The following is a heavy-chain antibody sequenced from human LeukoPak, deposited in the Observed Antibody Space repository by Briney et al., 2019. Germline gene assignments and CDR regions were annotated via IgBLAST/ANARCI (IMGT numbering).Heavy chain of an antibody. J-gene: IGHJ4*02. CDR1: GGSISSGSYY. CDR3: ARRKRGSGGPFDY. Sequence: SQTLSLTCTVSGGSISSGSYYWSWVWQPAGNGLEWIGRIYASGSTNYNPSLKSRVTISIDTSKKQFSLELSSVTAADTAIYFCARRKRGSGGPFDYWGQGTLVTVSS. V-gene: IGHV4-61*02. CDR2: IYASGST. D-gene: IGHD6-19*01.